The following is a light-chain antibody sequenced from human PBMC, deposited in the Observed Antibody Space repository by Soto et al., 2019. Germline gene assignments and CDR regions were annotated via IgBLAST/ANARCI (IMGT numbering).Light chain of an antibody. CDR3: SSYAGSSNV. Sequence: QSVLTQPASVSGSPGQSITISCTGTNXDVGGYNYVSWYQQHPGKAPKLMIYEVNKRPSGVPDRFSGSKSGNTASLTVSGLQAEDEADYYRSSYAGSSNVFGTGTKVTVL. CDR2: EVN. CDR1: NXDVGGYNY. J-gene: IGLJ1*01. V-gene: IGLV2-8*01.